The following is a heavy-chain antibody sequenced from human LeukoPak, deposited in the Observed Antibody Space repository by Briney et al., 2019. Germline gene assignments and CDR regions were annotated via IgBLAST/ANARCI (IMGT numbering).Heavy chain of an antibody. V-gene: IGHV1-69*05. Sequence: SVKVSCKASGGTFSSYAISWVRQAPGQGLEWMGGIIPIFGTANYAQKFQGRVTITTDESTSTAYMELSSLRSDDTAVYYCAREGNTAHYYYMDVWGKGTTVTVSS. J-gene: IGHJ6*03. CDR3: AREGNTAHYYYMDV. CDR1: GGTFSSYA. CDR2: IIPIFGTA.